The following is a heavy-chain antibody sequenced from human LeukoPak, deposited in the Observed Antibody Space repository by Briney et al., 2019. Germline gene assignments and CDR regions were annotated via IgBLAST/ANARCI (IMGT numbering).Heavy chain of an antibody. CDR1: GGTFSSYA. Sequence: SVKVSCKASGGTFSSYAISWVRQAPGQGLEWMGGIIPIFGTANYAQKFQGRVTITTDESTSTAYMELSSLRSEDTAVYYCASTSSPPFPGNSYDSSGYAHWGQGTLVTVSS. CDR2: IIPIFGTA. D-gene: IGHD3-22*01. J-gene: IGHJ4*02. CDR3: ASTSSPPFPGNSYDSSGYAH. V-gene: IGHV1-69*05.